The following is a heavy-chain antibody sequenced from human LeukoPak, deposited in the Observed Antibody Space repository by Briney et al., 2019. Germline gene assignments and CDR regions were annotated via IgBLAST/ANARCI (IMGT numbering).Heavy chain of an antibody. Sequence: GGSLRLSCTASGFTFSTYGMSWVRQVPGKGLEWVSGISGGGYSTYYADSVKGRFTISRDNSKNTLYLQMNSLRAEDTAVYYCAKHPGDFTGIVNYYYMDLWGKGTTVTVSS. CDR3: AKHPGDFTGIVNYYYMDL. V-gene: IGHV3-23*01. J-gene: IGHJ6*03. CDR2: ISGGGYST. CDR1: GFTFSTYG. D-gene: IGHD1-26*01.